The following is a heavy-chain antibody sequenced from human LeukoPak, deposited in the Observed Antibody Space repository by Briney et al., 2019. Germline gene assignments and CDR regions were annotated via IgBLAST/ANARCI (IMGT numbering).Heavy chain of an antibody. D-gene: IGHD3-22*01. CDR1: GGSISTNY. CDR3: ARETPYYYDSSGSPFDY. Sequence: SETLSLTCTVFGGSISTNYWSWLRQPPGKGLEWIGYIYYSGRTNYNPSLKSRVTISIDTSKNQFSLKPSSVTAADTAVYYCARETPYYYDSSGSPFDYWGQGTLVTVSS. CDR2: IYYSGRT. V-gene: IGHV4-59*01. J-gene: IGHJ4*02.